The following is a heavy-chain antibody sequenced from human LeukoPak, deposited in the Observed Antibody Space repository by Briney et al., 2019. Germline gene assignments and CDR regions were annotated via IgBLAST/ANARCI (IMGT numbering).Heavy chain of an antibody. V-gene: IGHV3-21*01. J-gene: IGHJ5*02. CDR1: GFSFSSSQ. CDR2: ISSSSSYI. D-gene: IGHD6-19*01. CDR3: ARDGIAVAGTSGLNWFDP. Sequence: GGSLRLSCAASGFSFSSSQMNWVRQAPGKGLEWVSSISSSSSYIYYADSVKGRFTISRDNAKNSLYLQMNSLRAEDTAVYYCARDGIAVAGTSGLNWFDPWGQGTLVTVSS.